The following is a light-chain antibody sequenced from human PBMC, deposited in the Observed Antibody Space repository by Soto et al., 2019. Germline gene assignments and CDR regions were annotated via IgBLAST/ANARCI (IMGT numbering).Light chain of an antibody. V-gene: IGLV2-14*01. CDR3: SSYTTSSTWV. J-gene: IGLJ3*02. Sequence: QSALTQPASVSGSPGQSITISCTGTSSDVGGYNYVSWYQQHPAKAPKLIIYEVSNRPSGVSNRFSGSKSGNTASLTISGLQAEDEADYYCSSYTTSSTWVFGGGTKVTVL. CDR2: EVS. CDR1: SSDVGGYNY.